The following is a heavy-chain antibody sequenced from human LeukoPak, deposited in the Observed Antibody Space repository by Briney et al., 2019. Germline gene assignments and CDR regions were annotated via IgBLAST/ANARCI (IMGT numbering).Heavy chain of an antibody. CDR1: GVSISSSSYY. J-gene: IGHJ6*02. Sequence: PSETLSLTCTVSGVSISSSSYYWGWIRQPPGKGLEWLGSIYYSGSTYYTPSLKSRVTISVDTSKNQFSLKLSSVTAADTAVYYCARGPHSYYYPTDGMDVWGQGTTVTVSS. CDR2: IYYSGST. D-gene: IGHD3-10*01. CDR3: ARGPHSYYYPTDGMDV. V-gene: IGHV4-39*07.